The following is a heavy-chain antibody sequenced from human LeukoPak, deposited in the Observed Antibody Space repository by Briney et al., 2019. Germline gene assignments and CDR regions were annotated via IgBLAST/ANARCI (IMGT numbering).Heavy chain of an antibody. J-gene: IGHJ6*04. CDR3: ARDHQVTAIRYDYGMDV. D-gene: IGHD2-21*02. Sequence: ASVKVSCKASGYTFTSYYMHWVRQAPGQGLEWMGMINPSGGSTSYAQKFQGRVTMTRDTSTSTVYMELSSLRSEDTAVYYCARDHQVTAIRYDYGMDVWGKGTTVTVSS. V-gene: IGHV1-46*01. CDR2: INPSGGST. CDR1: GYTFTSYY.